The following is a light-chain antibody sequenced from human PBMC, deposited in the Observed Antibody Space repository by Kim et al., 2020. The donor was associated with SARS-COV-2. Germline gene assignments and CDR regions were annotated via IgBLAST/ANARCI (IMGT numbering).Light chain of an antibody. J-gene: IGKJ1*01. V-gene: IGKV1-8*01. Sequence: ASTGDRVTITCRASQGISSYLAWYQQKPGKAPKLLIYAASTLQSGVPSRFSGSGSGTDFTLTISCLQSEDFATYYCQQYYSYPQRFGQGTKVEIK. CDR3: QQYYSYPQR. CDR1: QGISSY. CDR2: AAS.